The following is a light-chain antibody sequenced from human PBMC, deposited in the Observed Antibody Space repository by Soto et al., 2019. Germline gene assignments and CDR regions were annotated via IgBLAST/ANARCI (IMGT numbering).Light chain of an antibody. J-gene: IGLJ2*01. CDR3: CSYVPSITVI. V-gene: IGLV2-23*03. Sequence: QSALTQPASVSGSPGQSITISCTGTSSDVGSYNLVSWYQQHPGKAPKLMIYEGSKRPSGVSNRFSGSKSGNTASLTISGLQAEDEADYFCCSYVPSITVIFGGGTKLTVL. CDR1: SSDVGSYNL. CDR2: EGS.